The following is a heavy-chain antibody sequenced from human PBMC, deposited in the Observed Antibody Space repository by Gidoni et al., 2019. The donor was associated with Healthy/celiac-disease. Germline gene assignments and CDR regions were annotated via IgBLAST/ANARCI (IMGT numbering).Heavy chain of an antibody. J-gene: IGHJ4*02. D-gene: IGHD4-17*01. V-gene: IGHV3-53*01. Sequence: VQLVESGGVLIQPVCSLRLSCAASVFTFSSNYMSWVRQAPGKGLEWVSVIKSGGSTYYADSVKGRFTISRDNSKNTLYLQMNSLRAEDTAVYYCARDSTDYGDYIFDYWGQGTLVTVSS. CDR1: VFTFSSNY. CDR3: ARDSTDYGDYIFDY. CDR2: IKSGGST.